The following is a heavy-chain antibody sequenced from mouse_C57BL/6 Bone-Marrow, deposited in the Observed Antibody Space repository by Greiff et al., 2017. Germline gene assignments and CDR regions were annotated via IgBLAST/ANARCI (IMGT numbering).Heavy chain of an antibody. D-gene: IGHD1-1*01. V-gene: IGHV1-55*01. CDR1: GYTFTSYW. CDR2: FYPGSGST. CDR3: ARANYYGSTWNFDY. Sequence: VQLQQPGAELVKPGASVKMSCKASGYTFTSYWINWVKQRPGQGLEWIGDFYPGSGSTNYNEKFKSKATLTVDTSSSTAYMQLSSLTSEDSAVYYCARANYYGSTWNFDYWGQGTTLTVSA. J-gene: IGHJ2*01.